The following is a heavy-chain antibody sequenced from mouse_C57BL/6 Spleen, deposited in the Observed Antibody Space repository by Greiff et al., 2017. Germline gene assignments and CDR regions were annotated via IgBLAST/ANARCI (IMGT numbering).Heavy chain of an antibody. CDR3: ARSKYGSSYGYFGG. CDR2: IDPSDSDT. D-gene: IGHD1-1*01. V-gene: IGHV1-52*01. Sequence: QVQLQQPGAELVRPGSSVKLSCKASGYTFTSYWMHWVKQRPIQGLEWIGNIDPSDSDTHYNQKFKDKATLTVDKSSSTAYMQLSSLTSEDSAVYYCARSKYGSSYGYFGGWGTGTTVTVST. J-gene: IGHJ1*03. CDR1: GYTFTSYW.